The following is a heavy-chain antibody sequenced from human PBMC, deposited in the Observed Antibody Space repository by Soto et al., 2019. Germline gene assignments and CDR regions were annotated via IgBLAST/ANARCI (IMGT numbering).Heavy chain of an antibody. CDR3: ARGHIVVVTAGGTTNWFDL. CDR1: GGSICSGGYY. J-gene: IGHJ5*02. CDR2: IYYSGST. Sequence: QVQLQESGPGLVKPSQTLSLTCTVSGGSICSGGYYWSWIRQHPGKGLEWIGYIYYSGSTYYNPSLKSRVTISVDTSKNQFSLKLSSVTAADTAVYYCARGHIVVVTAGGTTNWFDLWGQGTLVTVSS. D-gene: IGHD2-21*02. V-gene: IGHV4-31*03.